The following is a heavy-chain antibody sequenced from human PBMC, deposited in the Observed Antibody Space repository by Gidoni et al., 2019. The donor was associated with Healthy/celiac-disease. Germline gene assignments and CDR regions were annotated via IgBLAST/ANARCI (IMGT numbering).Heavy chain of an antibody. V-gene: IGHV3-30-3*01. J-gene: IGHJ6*02. Sequence: QVQLVESGGGVVQPGRSLRLSCAAPGSTFSSYAMHWVRQAPGKGLEWVAVISYDGSNKYYADSVKGRFTISRDNSKNTLYLQMNSLRAEDTAVYYCARGVVIIELYYYYGMDVWGQGTTVTVSS. CDR1: GSTFSSYA. D-gene: IGHD3-3*01. CDR2: ISYDGSNK. CDR3: ARGVVIIELYYYYGMDV.